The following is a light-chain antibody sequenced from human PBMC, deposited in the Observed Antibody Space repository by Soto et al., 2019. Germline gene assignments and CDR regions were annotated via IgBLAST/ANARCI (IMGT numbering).Light chain of an antibody. V-gene: IGKV3-20*01. Sequence: EIVMTQSPGTLSLSPGERATLSCRASQIVSHNYLAWYQQKPGQAPRLLIYDASNRATGIPDRFSGSGSATDFTLTISRLEPEDFAVYYCQQCYTSPLTFGGGTKVEL. J-gene: IGKJ4*01. CDR2: DAS. CDR1: QIVSHNY. CDR3: QQCYTSPLT.